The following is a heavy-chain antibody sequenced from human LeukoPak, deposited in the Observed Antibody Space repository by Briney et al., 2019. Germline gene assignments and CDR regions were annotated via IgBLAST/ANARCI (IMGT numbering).Heavy chain of an antibody. CDR1: GFSLSTSGVG. CDR2: IYWNDDK. V-gene: IGHV2-5*01. D-gene: IGHD3-3*01. Sequence: SGPTLVKPTQTLTLTCTFSGFSLSTSGVGVGWIRQPPGKALEWLALIYWNDDKRYSPSLKSRLTITKDTSKNQVVLIMTNMDPVDTATYYCAHRREVTIFGVVPFSIWGQGTMVTVSS. J-gene: IGHJ3*02. CDR3: AHRREVTIFGVVPFSI.